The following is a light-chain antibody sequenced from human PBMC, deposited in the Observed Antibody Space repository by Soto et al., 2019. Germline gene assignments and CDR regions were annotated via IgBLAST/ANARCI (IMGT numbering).Light chain of an antibody. CDR3: QHRNNWPPGAT. J-gene: IGKJ4*01. V-gene: IGKV3-11*01. Sequence: EIVLTQSPGTMSLSPGERATLSCRASHSVSTSLAWYQQKPGQAPRLLISDASNRATGIPARFSGGGSGTDFTLTISALEPDDCAVYYCQHRNNWPPGATFGGGTKVEIK. CDR1: HSVSTS. CDR2: DAS.